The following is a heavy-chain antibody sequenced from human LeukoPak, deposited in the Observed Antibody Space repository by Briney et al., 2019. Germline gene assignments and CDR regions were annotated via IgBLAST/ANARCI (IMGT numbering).Heavy chain of an antibody. Sequence: ASVKVSCKASGYTFTSYGISWVRQAPGQGLEWMGWISAYNGNTNYAQKLQGRVTMTTDTSTSTAHMELRSLRSDDTAVYYCAREGVGYCSGGSCQKFALDYWGQGTLVTVSS. CDR3: AREGVGYCSGGSCQKFALDY. CDR1: GYTFTSYG. CDR2: ISAYNGNT. V-gene: IGHV1-18*01. D-gene: IGHD2-15*01. J-gene: IGHJ4*02.